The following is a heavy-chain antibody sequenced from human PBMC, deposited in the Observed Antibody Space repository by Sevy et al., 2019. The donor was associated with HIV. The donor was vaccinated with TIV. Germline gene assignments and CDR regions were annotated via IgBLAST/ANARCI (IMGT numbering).Heavy chain of an antibody. CDR3: TTVSGSYLLDY. J-gene: IGHJ4*02. CDR2: IKSKTDGGTT. V-gene: IGHV3-15*01. D-gene: IGHD1-26*01. CDR1: GFTFSNAW. Sequence: GGSLRLSCAASGFTFSNAWMSWVRQAPGKGLEWVGRIKSKTDGGTTDYAAPVKGRFTISRDDSKNTRYLQMNGLKTEDTAVYYCTTVSGSYLLDYWGQGTLVTVSS.